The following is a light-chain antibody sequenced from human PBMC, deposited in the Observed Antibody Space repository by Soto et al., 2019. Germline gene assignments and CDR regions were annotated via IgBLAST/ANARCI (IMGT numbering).Light chain of an antibody. CDR3: AAWDASLSACV. V-gene: IGLV1-47*02. CDR1: DSNIGSNS. Sequence: QSVLTQPPSGSGTAGQVVTISCSGGDSNIGSNSVYWYQHLPRMAPKLLIYYNNQRPSGVPDRFSGSRSGTSASLAIVGLRSEDEAVYYCAAWDASLSACVFGNGIKVTVL. CDR2: YNN. J-gene: IGLJ1*01.